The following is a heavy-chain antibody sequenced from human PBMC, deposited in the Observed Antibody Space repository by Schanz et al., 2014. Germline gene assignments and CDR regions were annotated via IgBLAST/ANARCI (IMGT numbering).Heavy chain of an antibody. CDR3: ASSRTRYCSSTSCVPGAFDF. V-gene: IGHV3-23*01. J-gene: IGHJ3*01. CDR1: GFTFSSYA. Sequence: EVQLLESGGGLVQPGGSLRLSCVASGFTFSSYAMSWVRQAPGKGLEWVSGISDNGISTYYADSVKGRFSISRENSKSILYLQMNSLRAEDTAVYYCASSRTRYCSSTSCVPGAFDFWGQGTKVTVAS. D-gene: IGHD2-2*01. CDR2: ISDNGIST.